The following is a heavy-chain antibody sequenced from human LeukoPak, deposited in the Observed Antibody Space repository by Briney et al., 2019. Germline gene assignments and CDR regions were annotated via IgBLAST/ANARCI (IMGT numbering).Heavy chain of an antibody. CDR2: IYSGGTT. Sequence: GGSLRLSCAASGFTVSSSYMSWVRQAPGKGLEWVSVIYSGGTTYYADSVKGRFTISRDNSKNTLYLQMSSLRAEDTAIYYCAKNGDRGAYCSGGSCYPYYCYYMDVWGKGTTVTVSS. J-gene: IGHJ6*03. V-gene: IGHV3-53*01. D-gene: IGHD2-15*01. CDR1: GFTVSSSY. CDR3: AKNGDRGAYCSGGSCYPYYCYYMDV.